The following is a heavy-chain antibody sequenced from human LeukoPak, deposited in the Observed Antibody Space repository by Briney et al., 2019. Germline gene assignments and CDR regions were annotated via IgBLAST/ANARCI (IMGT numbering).Heavy chain of an antibody. Sequence: GGSLRLSCAASGFTFSSYSMNWVRQAPGKGLEWVSSISSSSSYIYYADSVKGRFTISRDNAKNSLYLQMNSLRAEDTAVYYCPREGYSGSYPDVFAIWGQGTMVTVSS. D-gene: IGHD1-26*01. V-gene: IGHV3-21*01. CDR3: PREGYSGSYPDVFAI. CDR1: GFTFSSYS. J-gene: IGHJ3*02. CDR2: ISSSSSYI.